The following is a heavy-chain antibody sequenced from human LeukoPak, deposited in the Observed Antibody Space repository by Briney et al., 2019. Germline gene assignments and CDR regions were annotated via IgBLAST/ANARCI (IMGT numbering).Heavy chain of an antibody. J-gene: IGHJ5*02. V-gene: IGHV3-66*01. CDR2: IYSGGST. Sequence: PGGSLRLSCAASGFTVSSNYMSWVRQAPGKGLEWVSVIYSGGSTYYADSVKGRFTISRDNSKNTLYLQMNGLRAEDTAVYYCARVYCSGGSCYSGWFDPWGQGTLVTVSS. CDR1: GFTVSSNY. D-gene: IGHD2-15*01. CDR3: ARVYCSGGSCYSGWFDP.